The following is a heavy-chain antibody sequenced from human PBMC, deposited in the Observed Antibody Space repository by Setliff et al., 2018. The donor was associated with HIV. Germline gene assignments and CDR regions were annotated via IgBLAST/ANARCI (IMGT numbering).Heavy chain of an antibody. CDR3: ARGPWGSMIGGINHYYYYMDV. CDR2: IYHNGIT. J-gene: IGHJ6*03. V-gene: IGHV4-38-2*01. CDR1: GYSISSGYY. D-gene: IGHD3-16*01. Sequence: PSETLSLTCGVSGYSISSGYYWGWIRQPPGKGLEWIGSIYHNGITYYNPSLKSRVTISVDTSQNQFSLKLSSVTAADTAIYYCARGPWGSMIGGINHYYYYMDVWGKGTTVTVSS.